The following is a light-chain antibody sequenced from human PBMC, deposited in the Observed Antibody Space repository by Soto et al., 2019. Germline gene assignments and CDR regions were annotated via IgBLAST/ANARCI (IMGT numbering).Light chain of an antibody. J-gene: IGLJ3*02. CDR1: SGHSSYI. V-gene: IGLV4-60*02. CDR3: ETWDSNTYTV. CDR2: LEGSGSY. Sequence: QPALTQSSSASASLGSSVKLTCTLSSGHSSYIIAWHQQQPGKAPRYLMKLEGSGSYNKGSGVPDRFSGSSSGADRYLTISNLQFEDEADYYCETWDSNTYTVFGGGTKLTVL.